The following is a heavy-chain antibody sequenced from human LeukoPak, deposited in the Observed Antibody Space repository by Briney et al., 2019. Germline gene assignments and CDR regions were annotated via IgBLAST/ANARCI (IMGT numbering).Heavy chain of an antibody. CDR3: ARDSREEYDSSGYHYFDY. Sequence: ASVTVSCKASGGTFSSYAISWVRQAPGQGLEWMGGIIPIFGTANYAQRFQGRVTITADESTSTAYMELSSLRSEDTAVYYCARDSREEYDSSGYHYFDYWGQGTLVTVSS. D-gene: IGHD3-22*01. CDR1: GGTFSSYA. J-gene: IGHJ4*02. CDR2: IIPIFGTA. V-gene: IGHV1-69*13.